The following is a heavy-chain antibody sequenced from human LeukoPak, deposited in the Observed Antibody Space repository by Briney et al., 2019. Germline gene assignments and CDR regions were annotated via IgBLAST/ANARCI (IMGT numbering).Heavy chain of an antibody. CDR3: AKEKTVAEWYLDL. V-gene: IGHV3-7*04. J-gene: IGHJ2*01. Sequence: GGSLRLSCVAAGFPFEIYWMSWARQGPGKGLEWVDNIKSDGSEEYYADSVKGRLTVSRDNAKKSLFLQMNSLRVEDTGVYYGAKEKTVAEWYLDLWGRGTLVTVSS. CDR1: GFPFEIYW. CDR2: IKSDGSEE. D-gene: IGHD6-19*01.